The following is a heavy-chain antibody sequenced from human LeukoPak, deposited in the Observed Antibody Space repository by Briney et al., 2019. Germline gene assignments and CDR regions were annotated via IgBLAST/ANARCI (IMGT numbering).Heavy chain of an antibody. D-gene: IGHD3-3*01. Sequence: SETLSLTCTVSGGSISSSSYYWGWIRQPPGKGLEWIGSIYYSGGAYYNPSLKSRVTISVDTSKNQFSLKLSSVTAADTAVYYCPIFGVAIPHDGMDVWGQGTTVTVSS. J-gene: IGHJ6*02. CDR3: PIFGVAIPHDGMDV. CDR1: GGSISSSSYY. V-gene: IGHV4-39*01. CDR2: IYYSGGA.